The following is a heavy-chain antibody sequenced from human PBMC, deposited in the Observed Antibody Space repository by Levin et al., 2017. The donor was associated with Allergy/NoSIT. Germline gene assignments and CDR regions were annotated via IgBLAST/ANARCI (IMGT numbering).Heavy chain of an antibody. CDR3: VRGLGLTVAGVNWFDP. J-gene: IGHJ5*02. V-gene: IGHV3-13*01. CDR2: VDTAGDT. D-gene: IGHD6-19*01. CDR1: GFTFSSYD. Sequence: GGSLRLSCATSGFTFSSYDMHWVRQGTGKGLEWVSAVDTAGDTYYVDSVKGRFTISREDAKNSLFLQMNSLRAGDTAVYYCVRGLGLTVAGVNWFDPWGQGILVTVSS.